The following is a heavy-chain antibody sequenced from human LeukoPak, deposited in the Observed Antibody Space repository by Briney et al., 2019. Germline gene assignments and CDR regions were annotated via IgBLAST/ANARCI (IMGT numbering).Heavy chain of an antibody. CDR3: ASSDYYDSSGYGY. D-gene: IGHD3-22*01. Sequence: GGSLRLSCAASGFTFSSYSMNWVRQAPGNGLEWVSYISSSSSTIYYADSVKGRFTISRDNAKNSLYLQMNSLRDEDTAVYYCASSDYYDSSGYGYWGQGTLVTVSS. V-gene: IGHV3-48*02. CDR1: GFTFSSYS. J-gene: IGHJ4*02. CDR2: ISSSSSTI.